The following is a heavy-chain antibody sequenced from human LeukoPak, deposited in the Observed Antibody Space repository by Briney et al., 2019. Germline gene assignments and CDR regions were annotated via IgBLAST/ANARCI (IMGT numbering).Heavy chain of an antibody. CDR3: AKHLYDSSGYYSLDAFDI. J-gene: IGHJ3*02. V-gene: IGHV3-9*01. Sequence: GGSLRLSCAASGFTFSSYSMNWVRQAPGKGLEWVSGISWNSGSIGYADSVKGRFTISRDNAKNSLYLQMNSLRAGDTALYYCAKHLYDSSGYYSLDAFDIWGQGTMVTVSS. CDR1: GFTFSSYS. D-gene: IGHD3-22*01. CDR2: ISWNSGSI.